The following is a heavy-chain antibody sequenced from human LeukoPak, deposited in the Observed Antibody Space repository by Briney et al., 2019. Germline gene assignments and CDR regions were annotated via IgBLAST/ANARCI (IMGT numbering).Heavy chain of an antibody. J-gene: IGHJ4*02. CDR2: INPSGGST. CDR1: GYTFTSYY. Sequence: VASVKVSCKASGYTFTSYYMHWVRQAPGQGLEWMGIINPSGGSTSYAQKFQGRVTMTRDMSTSTVYMELSSLRSEDTAVYYCARGTNYDSSGYYKGFDYWGQGTLVTVSS. CDR3: ARGTNYDSSGYYKGFDY. D-gene: IGHD3-22*01. V-gene: IGHV1-46*01.